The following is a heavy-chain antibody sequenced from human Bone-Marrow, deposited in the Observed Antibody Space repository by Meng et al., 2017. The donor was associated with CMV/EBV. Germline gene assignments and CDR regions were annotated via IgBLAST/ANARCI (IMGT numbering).Heavy chain of an antibody. Sequence: SGVTLSNFAMHWVRQTPGKGLEWVAVISYDGNNKYYADSVKGRFTISRDNSKSTLFLQMNSPRSEDTAVYYCARRGDYSSSWMYFDCWGQGTLVTVSS. D-gene: IGHD6-6*01. CDR2: ISYDGNNK. CDR1: GVTLSNFA. CDR3: ARRGDYSSSWMYFDC. J-gene: IGHJ4*02. V-gene: IGHV3-30*04.